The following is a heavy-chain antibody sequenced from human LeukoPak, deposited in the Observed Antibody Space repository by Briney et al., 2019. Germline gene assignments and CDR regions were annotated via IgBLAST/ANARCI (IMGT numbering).Heavy chain of an antibody. Sequence: SVKVSCKASGGTFSSYAISWVRQAPGQGLEWMGGIIPIFGTANYAQKFQGRVTITADKSTSTAYMELSSLRSEDTAVYYCAGGIAAAGGPDYWGQGTLVTVSS. D-gene: IGHD6-13*01. CDR2: IIPIFGTA. V-gene: IGHV1-69*06. J-gene: IGHJ4*02. CDR3: AGGIAAAGGPDY. CDR1: GGTFSSYA.